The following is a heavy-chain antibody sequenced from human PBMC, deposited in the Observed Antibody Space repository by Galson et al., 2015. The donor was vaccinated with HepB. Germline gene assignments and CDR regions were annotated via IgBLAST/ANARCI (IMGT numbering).Heavy chain of an antibody. CDR2: ITWNSNAI. CDR1: GFSFDDYD. D-gene: IGHD6-19*01. Sequence: SLRLSCAASGFSFDDYDMHWVRQAPGKGLEWVSGITWNSNAIGYADSVKGRFTISRDNAKNSLYLQMNSLRAEDTALYYCAKVLSYGSGWSPVDYWGQGTLVTV. CDR3: AKVLSYGSGWSPVDY. J-gene: IGHJ4*02. V-gene: IGHV3-9*01.